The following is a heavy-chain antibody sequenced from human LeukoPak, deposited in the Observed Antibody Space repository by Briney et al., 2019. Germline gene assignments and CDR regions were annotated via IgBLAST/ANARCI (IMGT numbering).Heavy chain of an antibody. CDR3: ASPQTGFFGVARRGYYFDY. D-gene: IGHD3-3*01. CDR1: GGSISSGSYY. J-gene: IGHJ4*02. CDR2: IYYSGST. Sequence: PSETLSLTCTVSGGSISSGSYYWGWIRQPPGKGLEWIGSIYYSGSTYYNPSLKSRVTISVDTSKNQFSLKLSSVTAADTAVYYCASPQTGFFGVARRGYYFDYWGQGTLVTVSS. V-gene: IGHV4-39*01.